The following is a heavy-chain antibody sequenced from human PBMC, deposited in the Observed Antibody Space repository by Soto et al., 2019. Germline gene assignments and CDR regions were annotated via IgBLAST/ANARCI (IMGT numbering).Heavy chain of an antibody. J-gene: IGHJ5*02. CDR1: GGTFSSYA. D-gene: IGHD1-7*01. V-gene: IGHV1-69*12. CDR3: ARDPTVRITGTPSPHP. Sequence: QVQLVQSGAEVKKPGSSVKVSCKASGGTFSSYAISWVRQAPGQGLEWMGGIIPIFGTANYAQKLQGRVTIPADESTSTAYMELSSLRSEDTAVYYCARDPTVRITGTPSPHPWGQGTLVTVSS. CDR2: IIPIFGTA.